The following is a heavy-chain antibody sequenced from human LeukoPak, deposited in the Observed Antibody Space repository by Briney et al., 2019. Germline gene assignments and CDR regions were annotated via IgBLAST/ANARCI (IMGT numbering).Heavy chain of an antibody. D-gene: IGHD2-15*01. CDR2: IIPIFGTA. V-gene: IGHV1-69*13. Sequence: ASVKVSCKASGGAFSSYAISWVRQAPGQGLEWMGGIIPIFGTANYAQKFQGKVTITADESTSTAYMELSSLRSEDTAVYYCAREGDCSGGSCYSGGNWFDPWGQGTVVTVSS. CDR1: GGAFSSYA. J-gene: IGHJ5*02. CDR3: AREGDCSGGSCYSGGNWFDP.